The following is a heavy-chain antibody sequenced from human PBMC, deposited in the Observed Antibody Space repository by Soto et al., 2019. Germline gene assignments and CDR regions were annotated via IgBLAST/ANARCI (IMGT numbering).Heavy chain of an antibody. CDR1: GGSFSSYH. V-gene: IGHV4-34*01. CDR3: ARDRYCSGGSCYSNYYYGMDV. Sequence: SETLSLTCAVYGGSFSSYHWRWIRQPPGKGLEWIGEINHSESTNYNPSLKSRVTISVDTSKNQFSLKLSSVTAADTAVYYCARDRYCSGGSCYSNYYYGMDVWGQGTTVT. CDR2: INHSEST. J-gene: IGHJ6*02. D-gene: IGHD2-15*01.